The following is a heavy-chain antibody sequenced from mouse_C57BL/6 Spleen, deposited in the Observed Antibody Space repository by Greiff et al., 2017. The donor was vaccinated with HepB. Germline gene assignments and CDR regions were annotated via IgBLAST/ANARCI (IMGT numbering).Heavy chain of an antibody. Sequence: QVQLQQSGAELVRPGASVTLSCKASGYTFTDYEMHWVKQTPVHGLEWIGAIDPETGGTAYNQKFKGKAILTADKSSSTAYMELRSLTSEDSAVYYCTPITTVSHFDYWGQGTTLTVSS. CDR1: GYTFTDYE. J-gene: IGHJ2*01. CDR3: TPITTVSHFDY. D-gene: IGHD1-1*01. V-gene: IGHV1-15*01. CDR2: IDPETGGT.